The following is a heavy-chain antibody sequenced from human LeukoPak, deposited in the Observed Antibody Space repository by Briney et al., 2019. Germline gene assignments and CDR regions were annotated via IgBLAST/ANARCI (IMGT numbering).Heavy chain of an antibody. J-gene: IGHJ4*02. D-gene: IGHD5-18*01. CDR1: GFTFSNYW. CDR3: ARLYSRVGPFDY. Sequence: GGSLRLSCAASGFTFSNYWMHWVRQAPGKGLVWLSRINDDGSSTDYADFVKGRFTISRDNAKNTLYLQMNSLRAEDTAVYYCARLYSRVGPFDYWGQGTLVTVSS. V-gene: IGHV3-74*01. CDR2: INDDGSST.